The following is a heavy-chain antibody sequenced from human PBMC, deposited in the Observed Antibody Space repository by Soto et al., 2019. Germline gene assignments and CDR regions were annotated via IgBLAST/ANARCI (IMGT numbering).Heavy chain of an antibody. D-gene: IGHD2-15*01. CDR3: ARGDCVGGTCYSLAGSFYYYMDV. Sequence: EVQLVESGGGLVQPGGSLRLSCAASGFTFSNYWMYWVRQAPGKGLEGVSRINSDGSVSSYADSVKGRLTISRDNVKNNLYLQMDSLRAEDTAVYYCARGDCVGGTCYSLAGSFYYYMDVWGKGTTVTVFS. V-gene: IGHV3-74*02. CDR1: GFTFSNYW. J-gene: IGHJ6*03. CDR2: INSDGSVS.